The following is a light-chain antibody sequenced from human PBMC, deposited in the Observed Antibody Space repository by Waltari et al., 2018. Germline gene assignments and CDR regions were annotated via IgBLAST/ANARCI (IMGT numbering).Light chain of an antibody. CDR3: EQSYSTPEYT. CDR2: AAS. Sequence: DIQMTQSPSSLSASVGDRVTITCRASQSISSYLNWYQQKPGKAPKLLIYAASSLQSGVPSRLSGSGSETDFTLTISSLQPEDFATYYCEQSYSTPEYTFGQGTELEIK. V-gene: IGKV1-39*01. J-gene: IGKJ2*01. CDR1: QSISSY.